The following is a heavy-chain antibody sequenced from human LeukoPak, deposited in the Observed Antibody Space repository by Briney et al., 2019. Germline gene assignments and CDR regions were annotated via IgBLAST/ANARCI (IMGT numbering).Heavy chain of an antibody. J-gene: IGHJ4*02. CDR3: ARDPYYGDYVV. CDR2: ISSSGSTI. D-gene: IGHD4-17*01. Sequence: GGSLRLSCAASGFTFSSYEMNWVRQAPGKGLEWVSYISSSGSTIYYADSVKGRFTISRDNAKNSLFLQMNSLRAEDTAVYYCARDPYYGDYVVWGQGTLVTVSS. V-gene: IGHV3-48*03. CDR1: GFTFSSYE.